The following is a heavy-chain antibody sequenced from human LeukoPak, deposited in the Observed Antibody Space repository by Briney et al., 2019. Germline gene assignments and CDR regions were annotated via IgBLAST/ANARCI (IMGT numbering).Heavy chain of an antibody. CDR2: IYSGGDT. CDR1: GFTVSNNY. CDR3: ARDTCGGDCYFVGMDV. V-gene: IGHV3-66*02. D-gene: IGHD2-21*02. J-gene: IGHJ6*02. Sequence: GGSLRLSCAASGFTVSNNYMTWVRQPPGKGLEWVSVIYSGGDTYYADSVKGRFTISRDNSKNTLFLQMNSLRAEDTAVYYCARDTCGGDCYFVGMDVWGQGTTVTVSS.